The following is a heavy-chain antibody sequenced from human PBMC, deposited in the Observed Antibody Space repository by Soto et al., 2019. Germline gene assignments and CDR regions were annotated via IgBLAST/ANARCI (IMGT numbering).Heavy chain of an antibody. CDR3: ARGGQWELLLDY. D-gene: IGHD1-26*01. Sequence: SETLSLTCAVYGGSFSGYYWSWIRQPPGKGLEWIGEINHSGSTNYNPSLKSRVTISVDTSKNQFSLKLSSVTAADTAVYYCARGGQWELLLDYWGQGTLVTVSS. CDR2: INHSGST. CDR1: GGSFSGYY. J-gene: IGHJ4*02. V-gene: IGHV4-34*01.